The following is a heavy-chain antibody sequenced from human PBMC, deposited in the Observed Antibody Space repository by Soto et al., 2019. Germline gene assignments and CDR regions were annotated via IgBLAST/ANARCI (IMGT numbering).Heavy chain of an antibody. CDR1: GYSFTSYW. Sequence: GESLKISCKGSGYSFTSYWISWVRQMPGKGLEWMGRIDPSDSYTNYSPSFQGHVTISAGKSISTAYLQWSSLKASDTAMYYCASLPVDTDIYYYGMDVWGQGTTVTVSS. D-gene: IGHD5-18*01. V-gene: IGHV5-10-1*01. CDR2: IDPSDSYT. CDR3: ASLPVDTDIYYYGMDV. J-gene: IGHJ6*02.